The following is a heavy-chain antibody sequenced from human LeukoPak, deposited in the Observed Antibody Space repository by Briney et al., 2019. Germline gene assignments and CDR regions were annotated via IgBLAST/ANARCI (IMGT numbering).Heavy chain of an antibody. CDR2: IYYSGST. CDR1: GGSISSYY. CDR3: ARRISGSSGDDY. Sequence: PSETLSLTCTVSGGSISSYYWSWIRQPPGKGLEWIGYIYYSGSTNYNPSLKSRVTISVDTSKNQFSLKLSSVTAADTAVYYCARRISGSSGDDYWGQGTLVTVSS. V-gene: IGHV4-59*08. J-gene: IGHJ4*02. D-gene: IGHD1-26*01.